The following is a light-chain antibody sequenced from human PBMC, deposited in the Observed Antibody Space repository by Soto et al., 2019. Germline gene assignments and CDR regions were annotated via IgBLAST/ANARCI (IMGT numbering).Light chain of an antibody. CDR1: QSISSQ. Sequence: EIVLTQSPASLSLSPGEGATLSCRASQSISSQLAWYQQIPGQAPRLLIYDASNRATGIPDRFSGSGSGTDFTLTISRLEPEDFAVYYCQQFGSSVTFGQGTRLEIK. CDR2: DAS. J-gene: IGKJ5*01. CDR3: QQFGSSVT. V-gene: IGKV3-20*01.